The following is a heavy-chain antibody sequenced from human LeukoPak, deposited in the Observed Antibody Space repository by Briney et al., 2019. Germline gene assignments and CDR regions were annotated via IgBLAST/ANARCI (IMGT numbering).Heavy chain of an antibody. CDR1: GYTFTGYY. V-gene: IGHV1-2*02. D-gene: IGHD3-3*01. Sequence: ASVKVSCKASGYTFTGYYMHWVRQAPGQGLEWMGWINPNSGGTNYAQKFQGRVTMTRDTSISTAYMGLSRLRSDDTAVYYCARVEYDFWSGYYNWFDPWGQGTLVTVSS. J-gene: IGHJ5*02. CDR3: ARVEYDFWSGYYNWFDP. CDR2: INPNSGGT.